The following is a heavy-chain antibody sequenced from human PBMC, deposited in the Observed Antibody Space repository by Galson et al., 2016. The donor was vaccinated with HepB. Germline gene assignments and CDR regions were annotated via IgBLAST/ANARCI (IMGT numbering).Heavy chain of an antibody. CDR3: ARANNYDSSGYFLVGGYFDY. J-gene: IGHJ4*02. CDR2: ISYDGYNK. Sequence: SLRLSCAASGFTFTIFAMHWVRQAPGKGLEWVAVISYDGYNKYYADSVKGRFTISRDNSKNTLYLQMNSLRAEDTAVYYCARANNYDSSGYFLVGGYFDYWGQGTLVTVSS. D-gene: IGHD3-22*01. CDR1: GFTFTIFA. V-gene: IGHV3-30-3*01.